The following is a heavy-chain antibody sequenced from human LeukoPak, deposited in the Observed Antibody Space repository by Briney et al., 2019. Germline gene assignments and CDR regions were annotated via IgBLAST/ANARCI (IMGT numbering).Heavy chain of an antibody. CDR1: GYSISSGYY. Sequence: SETLSLTCTVSGYSISSGYYWGWIRQPPGKGLEWIGSIYHSGSTYYNPSLKSRVTISVDTSKNQFSLKLSSVTAADTAVHYCARSDGSGSYYPPPFDYWGQGTLVTVSS. CDR2: IYHSGST. D-gene: IGHD3-10*01. J-gene: IGHJ4*02. V-gene: IGHV4-38-2*02. CDR3: ARSDGSGSYYPPPFDY.